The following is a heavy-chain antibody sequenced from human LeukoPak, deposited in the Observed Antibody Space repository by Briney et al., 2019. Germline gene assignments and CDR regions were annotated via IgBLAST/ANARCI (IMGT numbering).Heavy chain of an antibody. CDR2: ISFDGNHK. CDR3: ARDSLDAFDI. Sequence: GGSLRLSCGTSGFLFSVHAMHWVRQAPGKGLEWVAVISFDGNHKNYAASVKDRFTISRDNSKNTLYLQMNSLRAEDTAVYYCARDSLDAFDIWGQGTMVTVSS. V-gene: IGHV3-30-3*01. J-gene: IGHJ3*02. CDR1: GFLFSVHA.